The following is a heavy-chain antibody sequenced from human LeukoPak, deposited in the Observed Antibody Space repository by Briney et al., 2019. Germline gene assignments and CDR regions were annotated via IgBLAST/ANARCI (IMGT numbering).Heavy chain of an antibody. CDR1: GFTFSNYA. CDR2: ISYDGANK. J-gene: IGHJ3*02. Sequence: PGGSLRLSCAASGFTFSNYAMHWVRQTPGKGPEWVAVISYDGANKYYADSVKGRFTISRDNSKNTLYLQVDSLRAEDTAVYYCVILYYDILTGYPNAFDIWGQGTMVTVCS. V-gene: IGHV3-30-3*01. CDR3: VILYYDILTGYPNAFDI. D-gene: IGHD3-9*01.